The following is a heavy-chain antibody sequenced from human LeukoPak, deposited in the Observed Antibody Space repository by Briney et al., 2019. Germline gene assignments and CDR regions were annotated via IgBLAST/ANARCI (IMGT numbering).Heavy chain of an antibody. CDR1: GDSISSGGYS. Sequence: SETLSLTCAVSGDSISSGGYSWSWIRQTPGKGLEWIVYIHDSGSTYNNPPLKSRLTISINTSNNQFSLKLNSVTAAATPAYYCARVVAAAGNNWFDPWGEGTLVTLSS. V-gene: IGHV4-30-4*07. J-gene: IGHJ5*02. CDR3: ARVVAAAGNNWFDP. D-gene: IGHD6-13*01. CDR2: IHDSGST.